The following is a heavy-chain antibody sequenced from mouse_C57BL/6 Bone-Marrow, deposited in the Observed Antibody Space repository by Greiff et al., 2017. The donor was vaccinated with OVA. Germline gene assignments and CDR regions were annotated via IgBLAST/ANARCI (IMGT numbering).Heavy chain of an antibody. CDR3: ARSGYYDSSYSPAWFAY. CDR1: GYTFTGYW. Sequence: QVQLQQSGAELMKPGASVKLSCKATGYTFTGYWIEWVKQRPGHGLEWIGEILPGSGSTNYNEKFKGKATFTADTSSNTAYMQLSSLTTEDSAIYYGARSGYYDSSYSPAWFAYWGQGTLVTVSA. D-gene: IGHD1-1*01. V-gene: IGHV1-9*01. CDR2: ILPGSGST. J-gene: IGHJ3*01.